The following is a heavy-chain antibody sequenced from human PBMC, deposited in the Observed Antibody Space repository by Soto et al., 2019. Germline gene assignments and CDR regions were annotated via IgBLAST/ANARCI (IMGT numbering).Heavy chain of an antibody. Sequence: QVQLQESGPGLVKPSQTLSLTCSVSGGSISSGGYYWSWIGQHPGKGLEWIGYIHYSGSTTYNPSLKSRVTISVDTSKNQFSLNLNSVTAADTALYYCARVSYDNTGSGYFDYWGQGTLVTVSS. CDR3: ARVSYDNTGSGYFDY. CDR2: IHYSGST. J-gene: IGHJ4*02. D-gene: IGHD3-22*01. CDR1: GGSISSGGYY. V-gene: IGHV4-31*03.